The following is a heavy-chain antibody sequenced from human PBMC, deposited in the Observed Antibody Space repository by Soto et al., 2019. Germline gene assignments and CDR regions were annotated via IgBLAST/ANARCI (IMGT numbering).Heavy chain of an antibody. CDR2: IYYSGST. Sequence: QVQLQESGPGLVKPSETLSLTCTVSGGSISSYYWSWIRQPPGKGLEWIGYIYYSGSTNYNPSLXXPGTISVDTAXXPXSXXLSSVTAADTAVYYCARDRIHYYYDSSGYQRIFDSWGQGTLVTVSS. CDR3: ARDRIHYYYDSSGYQRIFDS. V-gene: IGHV4-59*01. D-gene: IGHD3-22*01. J-gene: IGHJ4*02. CDR1: GGSISSYY.